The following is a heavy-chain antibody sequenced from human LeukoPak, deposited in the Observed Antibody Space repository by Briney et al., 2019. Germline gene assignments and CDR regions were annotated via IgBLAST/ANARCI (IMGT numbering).Heavy chain of an antibody. D-gene: IGHD6-13*01. J-gene: IGHJ4*02. CDR1: GFSFTSYW. CDR2: IRQDGSDK. Sequence: GGSLILSCAAAGFSFTSYWMSWVSQAPGKGLGWVANIRQDGSDKYYVGSVKGRFTMSRDNAKNSLNLQMSSLRAEDTAVYYCARWAQYSNSWSLDYWGQGTLVTVSS. V-gene: IGHV3-7*03. CDR3: ARWAQYSNSWSLDY.